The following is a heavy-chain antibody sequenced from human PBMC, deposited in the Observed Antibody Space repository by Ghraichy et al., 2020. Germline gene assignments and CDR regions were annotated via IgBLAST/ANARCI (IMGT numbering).Heavy chain of an antibody. CDR3: ARGHGTMVRGVILAGRYFDY. Sequence: SETLSLTCAVYGGSFSGYYWSWIRQPPGKGLEWIGEINHSGSTNYNPSLKSRVTISVDTSKNQFSLKLSSVTAADTAVYYCARGHGTMVRGVILAGRYFDYWGQGTLVTVSA. CDR1: GGSFSGYY. CDR2: INHSGST. J-gene: IGHJ4*02. V-gene: IGHV4-34*01. D-gene: IGHD3-10*01.